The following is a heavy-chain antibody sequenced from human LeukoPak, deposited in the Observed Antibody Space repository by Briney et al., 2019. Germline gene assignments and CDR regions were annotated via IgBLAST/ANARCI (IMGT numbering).Heavy chain of an antibody. CDR2: INPNSGGT. J-gene: IGHJ4*02. Sequence: ASVKVSCQASGYTFTDYYMHWVRQAPGQGLEWMGRINPNSGGTNYAQKFQGRVTMTRDTSISTAYMELSRLRSDDTAVYYCARGWNSSGYYWGQGTLVTVSS. V-gene: IGHV1-2*06. CDR1: GYTFTDYY. CDR3: ARGWNSSGYY. D-gene: IGHD3-22*01.